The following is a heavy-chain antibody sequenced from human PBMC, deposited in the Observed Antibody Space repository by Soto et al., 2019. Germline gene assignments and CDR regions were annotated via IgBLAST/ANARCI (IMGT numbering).Heavy chain of an antibody. CDR3: ARPLIRYCSGANCFFNWFDP. D-gene: IGHD2-2*01. Sequence: QLQLQESGPGLVKPSETLSLTCTVSGGSISSSNYYWGWIRQPPGKGLEWIGNIYYTGSTYYNPSLKSRVTISVDTSKNQFSLKLSSVTAADTAVYYCARPLIRYCSGANCFFNWFDPWGQGTLVTVSS. CDR1: GGSISSSNYY. CDR2: IYYTGST. V-gene: IGHV4-39*01. J-gene: IGHJ5*02.